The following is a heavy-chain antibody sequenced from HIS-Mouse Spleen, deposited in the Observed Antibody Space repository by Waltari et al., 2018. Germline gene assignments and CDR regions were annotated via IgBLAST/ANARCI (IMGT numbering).Heavy chain of an antibody. D-gene: IGHD1-26*01. CDR2: INHSGST. J-gene: IGHJ4*02. CDR3: ARGGIVGATHYFDY. Sequence: QVQLQQWGAGLLKPSETLSLTCAVYGGSFSGYYWSWIRQPPGKGLEWIGEINHSGSTNYNPSLKSRVTISVDTSKNQFSLKLSSVTAADTAVYYCARGGIVGATHYFDYWGQGTLVTVSS. V-gene: IGHV4-34*01. CDR1: GGSFSGYY.